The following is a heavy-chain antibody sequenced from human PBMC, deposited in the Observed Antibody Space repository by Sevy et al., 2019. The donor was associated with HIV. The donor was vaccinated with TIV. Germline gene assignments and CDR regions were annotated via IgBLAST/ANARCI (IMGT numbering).Heavy chain of an antibody. CDR1: GFTFGDYA. CDR3: TREEGVVVDD. V-gene: IGHV3-49*04. D-gene: IGHD2-15*01. J-gene: IGHJ4*02. CDR2: IRGKAHGGTT. Sequence: GGSLRLSCTASGFTFGDYAMSWVRQAPGKGLEWVGFIRGKAHGGTTEYAGSVKGRFNISIEDSKSIAYLQMNSLKTEDTAVYYCTREEGVVVDDWGQGTLVTVSS.